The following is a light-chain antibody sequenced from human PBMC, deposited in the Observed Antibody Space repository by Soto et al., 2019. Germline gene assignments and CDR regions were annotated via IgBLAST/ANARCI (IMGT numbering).Light chain of an antibody. CDR3: QQRSNWPPTLT. CDR2: GAS. CDR1: QSVSSSY. V-gene: IGKV3D-20*02. Sequence: EILLTQSPATLSLSPGERATLSCRASQSVSSSYLAWYQQKPGQAPRLLIYGASSRATGIPDRFSGSGSGTDFTLTISSLEPEDFAVYYCQQRSNWPPTLTFGGGTKVDIK. J-gene: IGKJ4*01.